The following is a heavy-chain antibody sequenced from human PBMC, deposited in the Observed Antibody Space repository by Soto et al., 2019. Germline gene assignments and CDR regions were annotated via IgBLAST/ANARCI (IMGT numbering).Heavy chain of an antibody. CDR3: ARDPPHSSSPPLNNWFDP. V-gene: IGHV3-21*01. CDR1: GFTFSSYS. CDR2: ISSSSSYI. J-gene: IGHJ5*02. Sequence: NPGGSLRLSCAASGFTFSSYSMNWVRQAPGKGLEWVSSISSSSSYIYYADSVKGRFTISRDNAKNSLYLQMNSLRAEDTAVYYCARDPPHSSSPPLNNWFDPWGQGTLVTVSS. D-gene: IGHD6-6*01.